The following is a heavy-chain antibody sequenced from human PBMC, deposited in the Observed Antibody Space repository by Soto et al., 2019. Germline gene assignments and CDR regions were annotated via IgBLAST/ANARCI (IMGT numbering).Heavy chain of an antibody. D-gene: IGHD6-6*01. V-gene: IGHV4-39*01. Sequence: SETLSLTCTVSGGSISNSSYLWGWIRQPPGKGLQWIGSVSYSGSTYYNPSLKSRVTISVDTSKTQSSLRLSSVTAADTAVYYCARLVGIAARTKAFDIWGQGTMVTVSS. CDR2: VSYSGST. CDR1: GGSISNSSYL. J-gene: IGHJ3*02. CDR3: ARLVGIAARTKAFDI.